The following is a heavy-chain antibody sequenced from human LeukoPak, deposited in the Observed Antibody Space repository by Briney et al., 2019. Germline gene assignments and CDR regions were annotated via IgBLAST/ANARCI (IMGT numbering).Heavy chain of an antibody. J-gene: IGHJ4*02. CDR3: ARTPSVGYCSGGSCYFDY. CDR2: IYPGDSDT. Sequence: GESLKISCKGSGYSFTNYWIGWVRQMPGKGLEWMGIIYPGDSDTRYSPSFQGQVTISADKSSSTAYLQWSSLKASDTAMYYCARTPSVGYCSGGSCYFDYWGQGTLVTVSS. D-gene: IGHD2-15*01. CDR1: GYSFTNYW. V-gene: IGHV5-51*01.